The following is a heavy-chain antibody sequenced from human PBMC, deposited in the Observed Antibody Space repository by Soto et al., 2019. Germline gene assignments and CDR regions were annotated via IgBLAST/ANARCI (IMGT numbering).Heavy chain of an antibody. D-gene: IGHD2-2*01. CDR2: ISGSGGST. CDR1: GFTFSSYA. V-gene: IGHV3-23*01. CDR3: AKEVGYCSSTSCYLYYYYGMDV. Sequence: HPGGSLRLSCAASGFTFSSYAMSWVRQAPGKGLEWVSAISGSGGSTYYADSVKGRFTISRDNSKNTLYLQMNSLRAEDTAVYYCAKEVGYCSSTSCYLYYYYGMDVWGQGTTVTVSS. J-gene: IGHJ6*02.